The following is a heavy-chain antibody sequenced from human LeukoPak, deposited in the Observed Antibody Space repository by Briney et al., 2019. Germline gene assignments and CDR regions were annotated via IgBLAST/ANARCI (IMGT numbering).Heavy chain of an antibody. CDR1: GFTVSSNY. D-gene: IGHD6-13*01. CDR2: IYSGGST. CDR3: ARDSGYSSSWAFDY. V-gene: IGHV3-66*01. Sequence: GGSLRLSCAASGFTVSSNYMSWVRQAPGKGLEWVSVIYSGGSTYYADSVKGRFTVSRDNSKNTLYLQMNSLRAEDTAVYYCARDSGYSSSWAFDYWGQGTLVTVSS. J-gene: IGHJ4*02.